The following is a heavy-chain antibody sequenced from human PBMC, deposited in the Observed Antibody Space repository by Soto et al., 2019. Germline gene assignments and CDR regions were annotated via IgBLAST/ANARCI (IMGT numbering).Heavy chain of an antibody. CDR2: ISGSGGST. J-gene: IGHJ6*02. Sequence: GGSFRLSCAASGFTFSSYAMSCVRQAPGKGLELFSAISGSGGSTYYAYSVKGRFTISRENSKNTLYLQMNSLRDEDTDVYYWANDYDFWRGCQHGGGMDVWGQGTTVNVSS. V-gene: IGHV3-23*01. CDR3: ANDYDFWRGCQHGGGMDV. D-gene: IGHD3-3*01. CDR1: GFTFSSYA.